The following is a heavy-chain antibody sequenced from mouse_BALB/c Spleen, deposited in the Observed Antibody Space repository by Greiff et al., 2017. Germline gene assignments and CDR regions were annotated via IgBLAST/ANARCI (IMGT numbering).Heavy chain of an antibody. J-gene: IGHJ4*01. V-gene: IGHV5-6-3*01. CDR1: GFPFSSFG. Sequence: EVTPVESGGGLVQPGGFLKLFRAASGFPFSSFGMSWVRQTPDKRPELVATINSNGGSTYYPDSVKGRFTISRDKAKNTLYLQITSLKSEDTAMYDYARDRNYDGRAMDYWGQGTSVTVSS. CDR2: INSNGGST. D-gene: IGHD1-1*01. CDR3: ARDRNYDGRAMDY.